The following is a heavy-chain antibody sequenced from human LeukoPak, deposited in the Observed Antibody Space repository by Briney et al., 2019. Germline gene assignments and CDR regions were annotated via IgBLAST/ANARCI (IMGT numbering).Heavy chain of an antibody. Sequence: PGGVLRISCAASGFTFSTYAMSWGRQAPGKGLEWLSTIGGGGRDTFYAASVKGRFTVSRDNSKNTLYLQMSSLRAEDTAVYFCAKNRGVNYYNYYMDVWGKGTTVTVSS. CDR2: IGGGGRDT. D-gene: IGHD3-10*01. V-gene: IGHV3-23*01. CDR1: GFTFSTYA. CDR3: AKNRGVNYYNYYMDV. J-gene: IGHJ6*03.